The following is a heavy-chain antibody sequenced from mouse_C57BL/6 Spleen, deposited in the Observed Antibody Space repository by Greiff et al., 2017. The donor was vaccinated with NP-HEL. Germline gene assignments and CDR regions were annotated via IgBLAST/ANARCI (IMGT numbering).Heavy chain of an antibody. CDR1: GYTFTSYW. V-gene: IGHV1-52*01. J-gene: IGHJ1*03. Sequence: QVQLQQPGAELVRPGSSVKLSCKASGYTFTSYWMHWVKQRPIQGLEWIGNIDPSDSETHYNQKFKDKATLTVDKSSSPAYMQRSSLTSEDSAVYYCARENHWYFDVWGTGTTVTVSS. CDR3: ARENHWYFDV. CDR2: IDPSDSET.